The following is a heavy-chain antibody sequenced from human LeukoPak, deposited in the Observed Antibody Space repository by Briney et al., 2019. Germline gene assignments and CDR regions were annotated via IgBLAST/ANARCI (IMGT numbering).Heavy chain of an antibody. CDR3: ARNSPRDVAGRQFLPGVLALLSQCDNCFDP. V-gene: IGHV1-18*04. Sequence: ASVKVSCKASGYTFTNYGISWVRQAPGQGLEWMGWINTYSGNTNYAQKFQGRVTMTADTSPSTAYMELRSLRSDDTAVYYCARNSPRDVAGRQFLPGVLALLSQCDNCFDPWGQGTLVSVSS. D-gene: IGHD3-3*02. CDR1: GYTFTNYG. J-gene: IGHJ5*02. CDR2: INTYSGNT.